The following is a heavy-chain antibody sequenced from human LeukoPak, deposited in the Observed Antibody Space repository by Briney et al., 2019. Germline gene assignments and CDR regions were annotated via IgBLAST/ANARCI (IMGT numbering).Heavy chain of an antibody. Sequence: SQTLSLTCTVSGDSIGSGGYFWSWIRQHPGEGLEWIGYIYYTGGTSYNPSLKSRVTISVDTSKTRFSLRLTSVTAADTAVYYCAREKMITFGGVIVTDYWGQGTLVTVSS. CDR3: AREKMITFGGVIVTDY. CDR1: GDSIGSGGYF. V-gene: IGHV4-31*03. CDR2: IYYTGGT. D-gene: IGHD3-16*02. J-gene: IGHJ4*02.